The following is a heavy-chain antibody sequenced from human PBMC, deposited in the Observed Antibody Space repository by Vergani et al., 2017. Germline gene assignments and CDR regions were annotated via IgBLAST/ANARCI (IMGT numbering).Heavy chain of an antibody. Sequence: QVQLQQWGGGLLKPSETLSLTCVVNGGSFTSYHWTWIRQSPGEGLEWVGDIDHTGRPDYTPSLKRRRTMSVDKSRNQFSLTLNSVTATDTAIYFCARVNTETNGRLYYYYYMDGGVEGTAVGVS. J-gene: IGHJ6*03. CDR1: GGSFTSYH. D-gene: IGHD4-11*01. CDR3: ARVNTETNGRLYYYYYMDG. CDR2: IDHTGRP. V-gene: IGHV4-34*01.